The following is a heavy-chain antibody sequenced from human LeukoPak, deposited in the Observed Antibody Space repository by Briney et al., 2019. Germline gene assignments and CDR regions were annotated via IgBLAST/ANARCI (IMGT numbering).Heavy chain of an antibody. CDR3: ARGYCSGGSCYSYYYYNYMDV. V-gene: IGHV4-38-2*02. J-gene: IGHJ6*03. D-gene: IGHD2-15*01. CDR1: GYSISSGYY. CDR2: IYHSGST. Sequence: PSETLSLTCTVSGYSISSGYYWGWIRQPPGKGPEWIGSIYHSGSTYYNPSLKSRVTISVDTSKNQFSLKLSSVTAADTAVYYCARGYCSGGSCYSYYYYNYMDVWGKGTTVTVSS.